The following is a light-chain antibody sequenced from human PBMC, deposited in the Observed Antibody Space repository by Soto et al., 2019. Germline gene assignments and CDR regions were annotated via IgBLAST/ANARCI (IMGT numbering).Light chain of an antibody. J-gene: IGKJ3*01. V-gene: IGKV1-33*01. CDR3: QQYGNLFT. Sequence: DIKMTQSPSSLSASVGDRVTITCQASQDINNYLNWYQQKPGKAPKLLIYDASNLETGVPSRFSGSGSGTDFTFTISSLQAEDIATYYCQQYGNLFTFGPGTKVDIK. CDR2: DAS. CDR1: QDINNY.